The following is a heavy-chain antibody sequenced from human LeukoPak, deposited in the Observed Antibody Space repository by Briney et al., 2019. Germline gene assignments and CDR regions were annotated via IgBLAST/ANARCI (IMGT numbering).Heavy chain of an antibody. D-gene: IGHD6-19*01. Sequence: GGSLRLSCAASGFTVSSNYMSWVRQAPGKGLEWVSVIYSGGSTYYADSVKGGFTISRDNPKNTLYLQMNSLRAEDTAVYYCAKHSGTSGWYNDYWGQGTLVTVSS. V-gene: IGHV3-53*01. CDR2: IYSGGST. CDR3: AKHSGTSGWYNDY. CDR1: GFTVSSNY. J-gene: IGHJ4*02.